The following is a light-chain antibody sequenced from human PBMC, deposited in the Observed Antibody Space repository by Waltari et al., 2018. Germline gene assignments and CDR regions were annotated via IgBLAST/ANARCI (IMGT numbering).Light chain of an antibody. V-gene: IGLV2-8*01. CDR3: CSFSGANNLL. CDR1: ARDIGGFHF. J-gene: IGLJ2*01. CDR2: DVI. Sequence: QSALTQPPSASGSPGQSATFSCTVTARDIGGFHFVSWYQQHPDKSPRLIIYDVIKRPAGVADRFSCSKSGNTASLTVSGLQAEDEADYFCCSFSGANNLLFGGGTRLTV.